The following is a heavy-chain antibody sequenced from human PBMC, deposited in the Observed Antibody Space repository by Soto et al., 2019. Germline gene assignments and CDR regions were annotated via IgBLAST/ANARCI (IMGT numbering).Heavy chain of an antibody. V-gene: IGHV4-31*03. J-gene: IGHJ5*02. CDR1: GGSISSGGYY. CDR2: IYYSGST. D-gene: IGHD6-19*01. Sequence: QVQLQESGPGLVKPSQTLSLTCTVSGGSISSGGYYWSWIRQHPGKGLEWIGYIYYSGSTYYNPSLKSRLTISVDTSKNQSALKLSSVTAADTAVYYCARLIAVAGFIEFDPWGQGTLVTVSS. CDR3: ARLIAVAGFIEFDP.